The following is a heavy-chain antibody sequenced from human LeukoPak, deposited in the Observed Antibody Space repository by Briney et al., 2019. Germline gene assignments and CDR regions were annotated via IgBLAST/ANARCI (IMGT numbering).Heavy chain of an antibody. Sequence: ASVKVSFKASGYTFTNYGISWVRQAPGQGLEWMGWISAYNGNTNYAQKLQGRVTMTTDTSTSTAYMELRSLRSDDTAVYYCARDKYSSGWYERNAFDIWGQGTMVTVSS. CDR2: ISAYNGNT. CDR1: GYTFTNYG. D-gene: IGHD6-19*01. CDR3: ARDKYSSGWYERNAFDI. V-gene: IGHV1-18*01. J-gene: IGHJ3*02.